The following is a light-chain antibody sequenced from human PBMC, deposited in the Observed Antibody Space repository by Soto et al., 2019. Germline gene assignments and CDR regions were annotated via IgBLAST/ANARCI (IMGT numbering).Light chain of an antibody. CDR1: QSLVHNDGNTY. V-gene: IGKV1-39*01. CDR3: QQSYSTPRT. J-gene: IGKJ1*01. Sequence: MTQTPLSSPVTLGQAASISCRSSQSLVHNDGNTYLNWYQQKPGKAPKLLIYAASSLQSGVPSRFSGSGSGTDFTLTISSLQPEDFATYYCQQSYSTPRTFGQGTKVDIK. CDR2: AAS.